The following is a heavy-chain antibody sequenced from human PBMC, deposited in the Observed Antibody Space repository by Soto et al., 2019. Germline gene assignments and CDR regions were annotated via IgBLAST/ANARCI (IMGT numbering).Heavy chain of an antibody. CDR2: IYQSGST. V-gene: IGHV4-30-2*01. Sequence: QLQLQESGSGLVKPSQTLSLSCAVSGGSISSGDYSWSWIRQPPGKGLEWIGYIYQSGSTLYNPSLKSRVTISVDRSKNQISLKLSSVTAADTAVYYCARGGSPRVRTSDYEFDYWGQGILVTVSS. CDR1: GGSISSGDYS. CDR3: ARGGSPRVRTSDYEFDY. J-gene: IGHJ4*02. D-gene: IGHD3-16*01.